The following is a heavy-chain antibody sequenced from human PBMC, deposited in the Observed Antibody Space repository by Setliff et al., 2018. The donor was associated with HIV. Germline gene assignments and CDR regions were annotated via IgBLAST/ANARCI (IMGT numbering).Heavy chain of an antibody. D-gene: IGHD7-27*01. Sequence: GESLKISCQASGYIFANFWVGWVRQMPGKGLEWMGIIYPADSDTRYSPSFQGQVTISADKSISTAYLQWSSLKASDTAMYYCARAKFSTGGPLGIWGQGTMVT. CDR1: GYIFANFW. CDR3: ARAKFSTGGPLGI. J-gene: IGHJ3*02. CDR2: IYPADSDT. V-gene: IGHV5-51*01.